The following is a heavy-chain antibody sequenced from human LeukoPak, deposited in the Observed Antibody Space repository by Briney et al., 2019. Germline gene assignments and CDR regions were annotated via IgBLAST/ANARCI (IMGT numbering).Heavy chain of an antibody. J-gene: IGHJ4*02. CDR2: ISYDGKNY. CDR1: GLTFSNYG. Sequence: GGSLRLSCAASGLTFSNYGMHWVRQAPGKGLEWVALISYDGKNYNYADSVKGRFTISRDNSKNTLYLQMNSLRPEDTAVYYCAKVVSTGYDNYFDYWGQGTLVTVSS. CDR3: AKVVSTGYDNYFDY. D-gene: IGHD5-12*01. V-gene: IGHV3-30*18.